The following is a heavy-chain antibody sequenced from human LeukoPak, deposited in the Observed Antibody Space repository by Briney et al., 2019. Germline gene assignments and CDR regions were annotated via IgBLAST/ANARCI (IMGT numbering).Heavy chain of an antibody. CDR1: GFTFSSYS. Sequence: PGGSLRLSCAASGFTFSSYSMNWVRQAPGKGLEWVSSISSSSSYIYYADSVKGRFTISRDNAKNSLYLQMNSLRAEDTAVYYCARSKGYNLNILDYWGQGTLVTVSS. CDR2: ISSSSSYI. D-gene: IGHD5-24*01. J-gene: IGHJ4*02. V-gene: IGHV3-21*01. CDR3: ARSKGYNLNILDY.